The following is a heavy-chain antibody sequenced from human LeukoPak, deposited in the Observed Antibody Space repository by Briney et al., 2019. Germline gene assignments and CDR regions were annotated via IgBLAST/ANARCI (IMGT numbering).Heavy chain of an antibody. CDR3: ARDYGDYANWFDP. CDR1: GGSLSNYY. V-gene: IGHV4-59*01. D-gene: IGHD4-17*01. Sequence: PSETLSLTCTVSGGSLSNYYWIWIRQPPGKGLEWIGYIYYSGNTNYNPSLKSRVTISVDTSKNQFSLKLNSVTAADKAVYYCARDYGDYANWFDPWGQGTLVTVSS. CDR2: IYYSGNT. J-gene: IGHJ5*02.